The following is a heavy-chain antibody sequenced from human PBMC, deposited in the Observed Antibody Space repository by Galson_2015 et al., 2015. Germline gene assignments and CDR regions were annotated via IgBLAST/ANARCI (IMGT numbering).Heavy chain of an antibody. D-gene: IGHD3-16*01. Sequence: LSLTCTVSGGSISSYYWSWIRQPPGKGLEWIGSLYDSGSTSYNPSLKSRVTISVDTSKNQFSLNLNSVTAGDTALYYCARAPWGGRFDFWGQGTLVTVSS. CDR3: ARAPWGGRFDF. J-gene: IGHJ4*02. V-gene: IGHV4-59*01. CDR2: LYDSGST. CDR1: GGSISSYY.